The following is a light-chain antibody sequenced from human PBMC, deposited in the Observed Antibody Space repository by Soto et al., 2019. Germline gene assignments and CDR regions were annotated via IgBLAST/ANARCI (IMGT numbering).Light chain of an antibody. Sequence: ETVMTQSPATLSLSPVERLTLSCRASQSVSSNLDWYQQKPGQAPRLLISSASARATGVPPRFSGTGSGTEFTLTISSLQSEDFGVYYCQQYSNWPPWTFGQGTKVDIK. J-gene: IGKJ1*01. CDR2: SAS. CDR3: QQYSNWPPWT. CDR1: QSVSSN. V-gene: IGKV3-15*01.